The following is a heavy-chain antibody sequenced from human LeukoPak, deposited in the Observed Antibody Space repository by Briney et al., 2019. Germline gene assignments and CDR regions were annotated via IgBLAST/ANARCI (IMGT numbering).Heavy chain of an antibody. V-gene: IGHV3-23*01. CDR3: AKDLDHTMIWGGDLDY. D-gene: IGHD3-10*01. CDR1: GFTFSSYA. Sequence: AGGSLRLSCAASGFTFSSYAMSWVRQAPGKGLEWVSGISGSGVSTYYADSVKGRFTISRDNSKNTLYLQMNSLRAEDTAVYYCAKDLDHTMIWGGDLDYWGQGTLVTVSS. J-gene: IGHJ4*02. CDR2: ISGSGVST.